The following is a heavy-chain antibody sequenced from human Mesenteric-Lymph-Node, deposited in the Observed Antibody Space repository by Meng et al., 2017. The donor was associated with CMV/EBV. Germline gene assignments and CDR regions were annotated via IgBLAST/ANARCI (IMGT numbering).Heavy chain of an antibody. CDR3: ARKRGAHSPFDY. J-gene: IGHJ4*02. CDR1: GFTFSTYW. CDR2: INSDVSST. V-gene: IGHV3-74*01. D-gene: IGHD2-15*01. Sequence: GESLKISCAASGFTFSTYWMHWVRQAPGKGLVWVSRINSDVSSTNYADSVKGRFTISRDNAKNTLYLQMNSLRAEDTAVYYCARKRGAHSPFDYWGQGTLVTVSS.